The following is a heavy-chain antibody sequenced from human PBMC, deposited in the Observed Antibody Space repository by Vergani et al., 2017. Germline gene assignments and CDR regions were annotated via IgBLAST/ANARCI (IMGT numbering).Heavy chain of an antibody. D-gene: IGHD3-16*01. CDR1: GDSISSSSHF. CDR2: IYYSGST. CDR3: ARHDSGHYDSSYYGLDV. Sequence: QVQLQESGPGLVKPPGTLSLTCAVSGDSISSSSHFWGWLRQTPGKGLEWIGSIYYSGSTYYNPSLKSRVSISVDTSKNQFSLKLSSVTAADSAVYYCARHDSGHYDSSYYGLDVWGQGP. J-gene: IGHJ6*02. V-gene: IGHV4-39*01.